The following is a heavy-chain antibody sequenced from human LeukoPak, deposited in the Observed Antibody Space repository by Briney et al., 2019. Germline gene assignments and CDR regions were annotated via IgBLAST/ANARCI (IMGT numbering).Heavy chain of an antibody. J-gene: IGHJ4*02. CDR1: GFTFGSYA. Sequence: GGSLRLSCAVSGFTFGSYAMGWVRQAPGKGLEWVPAISGSGTGTYYADSVKGRFTISRDNSKNTLCLHMNSLRAEDTAVYYCAKVATWTYFDYWGQGTLVTVSS. V-gene: IGHV3-23*01. CDR2: ISGSGTGT. CDR3: AKVATWTYFDY. D-gene: IGHD3/OR15-3a*01.